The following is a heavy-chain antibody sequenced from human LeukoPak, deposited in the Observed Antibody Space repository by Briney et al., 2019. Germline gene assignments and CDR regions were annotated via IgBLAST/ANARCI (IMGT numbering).Heavy chain of an antibody. CDR3: AGFWGYYYGMDV. Sequence: GGSLRLSCAASGFTFSSYWMHWVRQAPGKGLVWVSRINSDGSSTSYADFVKGRLTISRDNAKNTLYLQMNSLRAEDTAVYYCAGFWGYYYGMDVWGQGTTVTVSS. J-gene: IGHJ6*02. D-gene: IGHD3-16*01. V-gene: IGHV3-74*01. CDR1: GFTFSSYW. CDR2: INSDGSST.